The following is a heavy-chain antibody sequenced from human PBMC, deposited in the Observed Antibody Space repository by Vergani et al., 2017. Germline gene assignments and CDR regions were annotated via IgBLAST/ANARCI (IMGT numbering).Heavy chain of an antibody. CDR1: GGSFSGYY. Sequence: QVQLQQWGAGLLKPSETLSLTCAVYGGSFSGYYWSWIRQPPGKGLEWIGEINHSGSTNYNPSLKSRVTISVDTSKYQFSLKLSAVTAADTAVYDCARDYVWGSYRYDYWGQGTLVTVSS. V-gene: IGHV4-34*01. J-gene: IGHJ4*02. CDR2: INHSGST. CDR3: ARDYVWGSYRYDY. D-gene: IGHD3-16*02.